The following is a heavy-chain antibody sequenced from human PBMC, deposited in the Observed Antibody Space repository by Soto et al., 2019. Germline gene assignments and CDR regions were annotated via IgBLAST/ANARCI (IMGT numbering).Heavy chain of an antibody. V-gene: IGHV3-33*01. Sequence: GGSLTLSFAASGFTFSSYGMHWVCQAPGKGLEWVAVIWYDGSNKYYADSVKGRFTISRDNSKNTLYLQMNSLRAEDTAVYYCARVSSSGWYGDDYWGQAPLVTVSS. J-gene: IGHJ4*02. CDR3: ARVSSSGWYGDDY. D-gene: IGHD6-19*01. CDR1: GFTFSSYG. CDR2: IWYDGSNK.